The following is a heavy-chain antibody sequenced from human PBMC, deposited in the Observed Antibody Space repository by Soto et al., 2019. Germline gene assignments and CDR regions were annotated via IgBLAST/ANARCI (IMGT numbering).Heavy chain of an antibody. CDR2: VFHSGST. CDR3: ARETYYNDGCVFRYFDL. D-gene: IGHD3-10*01. V-gene: IGHV4-4*02. J-gene: IGHJ2*01. Sequence: QVHLQESGPGLVKPSGTLSLTCDVSGGSVSSRYWWSWVRQSPGEGLEWIGEVFHSGSTNYNPSLKSRVTMSIDKSKSLFSLKLTSVISADTAVYYCARETYYNDGCVFRYFDLWGRGTLVTVSS. CDR1: GGSVSSRYW.